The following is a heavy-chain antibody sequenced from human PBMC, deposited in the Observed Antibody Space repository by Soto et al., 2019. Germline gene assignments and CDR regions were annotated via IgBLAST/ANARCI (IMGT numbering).Heavy chain of an antibody. V-gene: IGHV1-58*01. Sequence: SVKVSCKASGFTFNSSAVQWVRQARRQRIEWIAWIVVSSGNPNYAKQFQERVNISRDMSTSTAYMELSSLRSEDTAVYYCAADREGWFDPWGQGTLVTVSS. CDR1: GFTFNSSA. CDR3: AADREGWFDP. D-gene: IGHD1-26*01. CDR2: IVVSSGNP. J-gene: IGHJ5*02.